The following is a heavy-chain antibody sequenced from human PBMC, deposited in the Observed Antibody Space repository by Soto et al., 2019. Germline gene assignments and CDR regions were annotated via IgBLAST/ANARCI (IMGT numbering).Heavy chain of an antibody. J-gene: IGHJ4*02. CDR1: GGSISSSSYY. D-gene: IGHD3-22*01. CDR2: IYYSGST. V-gene: IGHV4-39*01. Sequence: KTSETLSLTCTVSGGSISSSSYYWGWIRQPPGKGLEWIGSIYYSGSTYYNPSLKSRVTISVDTSKSQCSLKLNSVTAADTAVYYCAGTFYYDNSGYPFWGQGTPVTVSS. CDR3: AGTFYYDNSGYPF.